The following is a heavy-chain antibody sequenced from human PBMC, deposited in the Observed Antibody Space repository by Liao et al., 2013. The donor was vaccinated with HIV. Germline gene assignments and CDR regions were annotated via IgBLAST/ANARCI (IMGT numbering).Heavy chain of an antibody. Sequence: QLQLQESGPGLVKPSETLSLTCTVSGSSISSNNSYWGWIRQPPGKGLEWIGRIHPTGNTNYNPSLRSRVIISVDSSTNRFTLQVISVTAADTAVYYCARVVYTYGRYSYYYYMDVWGKGTTVTVSS. V-gene: IGHV4-39*07. CDR1: GSSISSNNSY. J-gene: IGHJ6*03. D-gene: IGHD5-18*01. CDR3: ARVVYTYGRYSYYYYMDV. CDR2: IHPTGNT.